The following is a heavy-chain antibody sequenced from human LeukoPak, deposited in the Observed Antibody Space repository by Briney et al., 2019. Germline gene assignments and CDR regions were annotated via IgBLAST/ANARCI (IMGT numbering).Heavy chain of an antibody. D-gene: IGHD3-10*01. CDR1: GFTFSNYG. CDR2: LWYDGSKK. J-gene: IGHJ5*02. CDR3: ARSLERYYSGSGSYYMNNWFDP. V-gene: IGHV3-33*01. Sequence: GGSLRLSCAASGFTFSNYGMHWVRQAPGKGLEWVAVLWYDGSKKYYVDSLKGRFTISRDNSKNTLYLEMNSLRAEDTAVYYCARSLERYYSGSGSYYMNNWFDPWGQGTLVTVSS.